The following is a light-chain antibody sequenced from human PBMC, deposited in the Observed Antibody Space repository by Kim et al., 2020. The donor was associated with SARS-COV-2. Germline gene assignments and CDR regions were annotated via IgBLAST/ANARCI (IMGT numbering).Light chain of an antibody. V-gene: IGLV1-44*01. Sequence: GERVTSSSSGSLSNIGRNTVNWWQQLPGTAPKLLIFGYNPRPSGFSARFSGSKSGTSASLAISGLQSEDEADYYCSAWDDNLNGVGFGGGTQLTVL. CDR1: LSNIGRNT. J-gene: IGLJ2*01. CDR3: SAWDDNLNGVG. CDR2: GYN.